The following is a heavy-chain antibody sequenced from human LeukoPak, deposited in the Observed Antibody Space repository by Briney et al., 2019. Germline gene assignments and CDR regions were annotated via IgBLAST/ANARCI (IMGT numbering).Heavy chain of an antibody. CDR1: GGSISSGGYY. D-gene: IGHD6-19*01. Sequence: SETLSLTCTVSGGSISSGGYYWSWIRQPPGKGLEWIGYIYHSGSTYYNPSLKSRVTISVDRSKNQFSLKLSSVTAADTAMYYCARTVAGKLVFDDWGQGTLVTVSS. V-gene: IGHV4-30-2*01. J-gene: IGHJ4*02. CDR3: ARTVAGKLVFDD. CDR2: IYHSGST.